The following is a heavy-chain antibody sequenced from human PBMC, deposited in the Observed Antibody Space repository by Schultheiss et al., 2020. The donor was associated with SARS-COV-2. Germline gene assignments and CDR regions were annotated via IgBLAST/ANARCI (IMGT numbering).Heavy chain of an antibody. J-gene: IGHJ4*02. CDR2: ISSSSSTI. CDR3: ARESYYGSGSYPFDY. D-gene: IGHD3-10*01. V-gene: IGHV3-11*04. CDR1: GFTFSDYY. Sequence: GGSLRLSCAASGFTFSDYYMSWIRQAPGKGLEWVSYISSSSSTIYYADSVKGRFTISRDNAKNSLYLQMNSLRDEDTAVYYCARESYYGSGSYPFDYWGQGTLVTVSS.